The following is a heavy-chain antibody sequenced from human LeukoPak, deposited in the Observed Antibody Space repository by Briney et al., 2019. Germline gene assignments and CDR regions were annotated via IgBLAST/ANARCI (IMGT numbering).Heavy chain of an antibody. CDR3: ARDTSVASGMQY. CDR2: YFSTAT. CDR1: GGSLSTFS. D-gene: IGHD6-19*01. J-gene: IGHJ4*02. V-gene: IGHV4-59*01. Sequence: SETLTLTCTVSGGSLSTFSRSWVRQTPDRGLEWIGSYFSTATKSNPSLGRRVAISVDTSKNQLFLRLRSLTPADTASYYCARDTSVASGMQYWGPGTLVTVSS.